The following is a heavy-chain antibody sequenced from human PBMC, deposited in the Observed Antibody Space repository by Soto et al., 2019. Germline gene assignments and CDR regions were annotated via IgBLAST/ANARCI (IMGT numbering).Heavy chain of an antibody. CDR2: IYYSGST. Sequence: SETLSLTCTVSGGSTSSSSYYWGWIRQPPGKGLEWIGSIYYSGSTYYNPSLKSRVTISVDTSKNQFSLKLSSVTAADTAVYYCARGSLTIFGVVICDYWGQGTLVTVSS. CDR3: ARGSLTIFGVVICDY. CDR1: GGSTSSSSYY. J-gene: IGHJ4*02. V-gene: IGHV4-39*01. D-gene: IGHD3-3*01.